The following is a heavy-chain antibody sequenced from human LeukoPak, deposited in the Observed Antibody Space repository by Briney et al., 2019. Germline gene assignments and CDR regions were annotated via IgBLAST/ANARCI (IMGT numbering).Heavy chain of an antibody. J-gene: IGHJ4*02. CDR1: GFSFTNAW. CDR3: ATEYYGAYNY. CDR2: IKSRTDGGTT. D-gene: IGHD4-17*01. Sequence: GGSLRLSCAASGFSFTNAWMSWVCQAPGKGLEWVGHIKSRTDGGTTDYAAPVKDRFSISRDDSKDTLYLQMNSLKTEDIAVYYCATEYYGAYNYWGQGTLVTVSS. V-gene: IGHV3-15*01.